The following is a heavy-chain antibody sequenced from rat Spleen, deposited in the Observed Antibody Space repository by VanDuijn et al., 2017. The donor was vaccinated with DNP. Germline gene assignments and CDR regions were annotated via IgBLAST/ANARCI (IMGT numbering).Heavy chain of an antibody. CDR2: IISSGGST. Sequence: EVQLVESGGDLVQPGRSLKLSCVVSGFTVNNFWMAWIRQVPGKGLEWVAAIISSGGSTYYPNSVKGRFTISIDNAKNTLYLQMNSLRSEDTATYYCARAKYSSHYWYFDFWGPGTMVTVSS. V-gene: IGHV5-31*01. CDR3: ARAKYSSHYWYFDF. J-gene: IGHJ1*01. D-gene: IGHD1-2*01. CDR1: GFTVNNFW.